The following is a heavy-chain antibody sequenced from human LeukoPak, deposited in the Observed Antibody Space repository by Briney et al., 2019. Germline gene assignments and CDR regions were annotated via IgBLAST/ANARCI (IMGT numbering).Heavy chain of an antibody. CDR3: ACGEVYIGGIFDY. Sequence: SETLSLTCTVSGASISTYYWSWIRQPPGKGLEWIGYIYYSGSTNYNPSLKSRVTISVDTSKNQFSLKLTSVTAADTAMYYCACGEVYIGGIFDYWGQGTLVTVSS. V-gene: IGHV4-59*01. J-gene: IGHJ4*02. CDR1: GASISTYY. CDR2: IYYSGST. D-gene: IGHD2-8*01.